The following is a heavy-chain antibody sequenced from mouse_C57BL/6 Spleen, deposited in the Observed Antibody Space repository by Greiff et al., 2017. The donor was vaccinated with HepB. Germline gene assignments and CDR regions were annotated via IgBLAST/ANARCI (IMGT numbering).Heavy chain of an antibody. D-gene: IGHD1-1*01. CDR1: GYTFTSYW. V-gene: IGHV1-64*01. Sequence: QVQLQQPGAELVKPGASVKLSCKASGYTFTSYWMHWVKQRPGQGLEWIGMIHPNSGSTNYNEKFKSKATLTVDKSSSTAYMQLSSLTSEDSAVYYCARGVTTVVPMGDYAMDYWGQGTSVTVSS. J-gene: IGHJ4*01. CDR2: IHPNSGST. CDR3: ARGVTTVVPMGDYAMDY.